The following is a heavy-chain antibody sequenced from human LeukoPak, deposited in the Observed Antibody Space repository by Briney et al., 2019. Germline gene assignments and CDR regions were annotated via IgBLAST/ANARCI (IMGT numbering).Heavy chain of an antibody. CDR1: GGSSSGYY. CDR3: ARVAGYYGSGNAFDI. D-gene: IGHD3-10*01. CDR2: IYYSGST. Sequence: SEALSLTCAVYGGSSSGYYWSWIRQPPGKGLEWIGYIYYSGSTYYNPSLKSRVTISVDTSKNQFSLKLSSVTAADTAVYYCARVAGYYGSGNAFDIWGQGTMVTVSS. V-gene: IGHV4-30-4*08. J-gene: IGHJ3*02.